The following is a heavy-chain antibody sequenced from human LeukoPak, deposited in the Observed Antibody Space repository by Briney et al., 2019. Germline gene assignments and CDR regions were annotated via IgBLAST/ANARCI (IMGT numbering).Heavy chain of an antibody. J-gene: IGHJ3*02. CDR2: IRYDGSNK. CDR1: GFTFSSYG. CDR3: AKDMAYCGGDCYYAFDI. D-gene: IGHD2-21*01. Sequence: GGSLRLSCAASGFTFSSYGMHWVRQAPGKGLELAAFIRYDGSNKYYADSVKGRFTISRDNSKNTLYLQMSSLRAEDTAVYYCAKDMAYCGGDCYYAFDIWGQGTMVTVSS. V-gene: IGHV3-30*02.